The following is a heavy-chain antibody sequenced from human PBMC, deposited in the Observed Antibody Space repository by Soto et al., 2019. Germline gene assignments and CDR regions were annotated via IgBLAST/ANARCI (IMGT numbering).Heavy chain of an antibody. CDR2: MNPNSGHT. Sequence: QVQLVQSGAEMKKPGASVKVSCKASGYTFTSHDINWMRQTTGQGLEWMGWMNPNSGHTNYAQKFQGRVTMTRDTSISTAYMELTNPRSEDTAIYYCASDMSTNWGQGTLVTVSS. CDR1: GYTFTSHD. J-gene: IGHJ4*02. CDR3: ASDMSTN. V-gene: IGHV1-8*01. D-gene: IGHD2-2*01.